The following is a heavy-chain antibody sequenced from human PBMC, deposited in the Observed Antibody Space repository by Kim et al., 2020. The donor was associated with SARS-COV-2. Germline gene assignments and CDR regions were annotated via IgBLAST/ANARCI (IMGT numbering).Heavy chain of an antibody. CDR3: AKGWSGYYFV. D-gene: IGHD3-3*01. CDR2: INIGGDSP. V-gene: IGHV3-23*01. CDR1: GFTFSSYG. Sequence: GGSLRLSCAASGFTFSSYGMSSVRQAPGMGLEWVSHINIGGDSPSYADSVKGRFTISRDNSKYTLYLQMNSLSAEDTAVFYCAKGWSGYYFVWGQGTLVTVSS. J-gene: IGHJ4*02.